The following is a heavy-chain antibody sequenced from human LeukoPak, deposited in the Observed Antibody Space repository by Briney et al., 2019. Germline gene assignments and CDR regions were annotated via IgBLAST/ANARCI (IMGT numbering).Heavy chain of an antibody. CDR2: INHSGST. CDR3: ARGRGYGDYYFDY. Sequence: SETLSLTCAVYGGSFSGYYWSWIRQPPGKGLEWIGEINHSGSTNYNPSLKSRVTVSVDTSKNQFSLKLSSVTAADTAVYYCARGRGYGDYYFDYWGQGTLVTVSS. J-gene: IGHJ4*02. V-gene: IGHV4-34*01. CDR1: GGSFSGYY. D-gene: IGHD4-17*01.